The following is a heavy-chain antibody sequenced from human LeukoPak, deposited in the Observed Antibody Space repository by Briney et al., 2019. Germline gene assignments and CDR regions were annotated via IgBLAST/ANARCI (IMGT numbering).Heavy chain of an antibody. Sequence: GGSLRLSCAASGFTFSSYEMSWVRQAPGKGLEWVSYISASGSTISHADSVEGRFTISRDNAKNSLYLQMNSLRVDDTAVYYCVRRRDYWGQGTLVTVSS. CDR1: GFTFSSYE. J-gene: IGHJ4*02. CDR3: VRRRDY. CDR2: ISASGSTI. V-gene: IGHV3-48*03.